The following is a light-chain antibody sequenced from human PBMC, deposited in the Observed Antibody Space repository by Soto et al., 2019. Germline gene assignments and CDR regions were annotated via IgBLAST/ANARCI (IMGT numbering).Light chain of an antibody. J-gene: IGLJ1*01. CDR1: SSDVGGYNY. CDR3: SSSTSSSTLYV. Sequence: QSALTQPASVSGSPGQSITISCTGTSSDVGGYNYVSWYQQHPGKAPKLMIYDVSNRPSGVSNRFSGSKSGNTASLTISVPQAEDEADYYCSSSTSSSTLYVFGTGTKLTVL. CDR2: DVS. V-gene: IGLV2-14*01.